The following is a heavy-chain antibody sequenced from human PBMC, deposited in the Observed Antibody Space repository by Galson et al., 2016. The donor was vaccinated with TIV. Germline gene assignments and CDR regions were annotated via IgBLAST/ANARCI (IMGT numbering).Heavy chain of an antibody. J-gene: IGHJ6*03. CDR3: ARVQWGSSLVSYYYHLDV. V-gene: IGHV4-30-4*01. Sequence: TLSLTCSVSGESIGRSDYYWSWIRQNPGKGLEWIGYIYGSGSPYYNSALRRRATMSVDTSKNQFSLKLPSMTAADTAVYFCARVQWGSSLVSYYYHLDVWGKGTTVIVSS. CDR2: IYGSGSP. CDR1: GESIGRSDYY. D-gene: IGHD6-6*01.